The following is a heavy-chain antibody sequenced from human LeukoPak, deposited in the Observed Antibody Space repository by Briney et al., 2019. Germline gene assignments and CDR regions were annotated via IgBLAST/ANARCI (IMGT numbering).Heavy chain of an antibody. CDR1: GGSFSGYY. Sequence: SETLSLTCAVYGGSFSGYYWSWIRQPPGKGLEWIGEINHSGSTNYNPSLKSRVTTSVDTSKNQFSLKLSSVTAADTAVYYCARHASSSWYYFDYWGQGTLVTVSS. V-gene: IGHV4-34*01. D-gene: IGHD6-13*01. CDR3: ARHASSSWYYFDY. CDR2: INHSGST. J-gene: IGHJ4*02.